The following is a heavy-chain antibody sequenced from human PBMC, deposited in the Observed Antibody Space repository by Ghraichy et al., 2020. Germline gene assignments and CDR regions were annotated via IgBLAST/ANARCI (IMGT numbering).Heavy chain of an antibody. CDR2: IYYSGST. CDR3: ARVGTGDYYFDY. J-gene: IGHJ4*02. Sequence: SETLSLTCTVSGGSISSGGYYWSWIRQHPGKGLEWIGYIYYSGSTYYNPSLKSRVTISVDTSKNQFSLKLSSVTAADTAVYYCARVGTGDYYFDYWGQGTLVTVSS. V-gene: IGHV4-31*03. D-gene: IGHD2-21*02. CDR1: GGSISSGGYY.